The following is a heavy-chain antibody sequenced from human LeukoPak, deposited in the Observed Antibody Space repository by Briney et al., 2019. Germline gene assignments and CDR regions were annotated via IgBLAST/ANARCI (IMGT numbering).Heavy chain of an antibody. J-gene: IGHJ6*03. Sequence: GESLKISCKGSGYSFTSYWIGWVRQMAGKGLEWMGIIYPGDSDTRYSASFQGQVTISADKSISTAYLQWSSRKASDTAMNYCARHGPAAMTGDRPYYHYYMDVWGKPTTVTVSS. CDR3: ARHGPAAMTGDRPYYHYYMDV. D-gene: IGHD2-2*01. V-gene: IGHV5-51*01. CDR1: GYSFTSYW. CDR2: IYPGDSDT.